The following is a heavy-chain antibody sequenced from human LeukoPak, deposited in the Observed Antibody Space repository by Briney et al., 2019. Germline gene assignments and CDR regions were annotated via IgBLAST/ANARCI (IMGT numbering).Heavy chain of an antibody. V-gene: IGHV4-38-2*02. J-gene: IGHJ4*02. CDR1: GYFISSAYY. CDR2: MIHGCRT. CDR3: ARDFSYYYGSGSEYNVGFDY. Sequence: SETLSLTCTVSGYFISSAYYWGWVRQPPGTGLEWIGSMIHGCRTSYYSSLKLRVTITIDTSKNQFSLKLSSVTAADTAVYYCARDFSYYYGSGSEYNVGFDYWGQGVLVTVSS. D-gene: IGHD3-10*01.